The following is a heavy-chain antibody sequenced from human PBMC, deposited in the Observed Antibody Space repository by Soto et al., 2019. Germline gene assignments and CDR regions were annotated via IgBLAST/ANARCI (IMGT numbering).Heavy chain of an antibody. CDR1: GFTFSSYG. J-gene: IGHJ4*02. D-gene: IGHD4-17*01. V-gene: IGHV3-33*01. CDR3: ARTIYGDYVNFDY. Sequence: GGSLRLSCAASGFTFSSYGMHWVRQAPGKGLEWVAVIWYDGSNKYYADSVKGRFTISRDNFKNTLYLQMNSLRAEDTAVFYCARTIYGDYVNFDYWGQGTLVTVSS. CDR2: IWYDGSNK.